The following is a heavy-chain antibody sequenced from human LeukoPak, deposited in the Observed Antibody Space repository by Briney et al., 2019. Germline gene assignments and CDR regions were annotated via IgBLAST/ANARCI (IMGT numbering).Heavy chain of an antibody. J-gene: IGHJ4*02. CDR2: IQNDGSNE. CDR3: AKDGSLDYGEKAFDY. Sequence: GGSLRLSCAASGFTFRSYGMHWVRQAPGKGLEWVAYIQNDGSNEQYADSVKGRFTISRDNSKNTLYLQMNSLRAEDTAVYYCAKDGSLDYGEKAFDYWGQGTLVTVSS. V-gene: IGHV3-30*02. D-gene: IGHD4-17*01. CDR1: GFTFRSYG.